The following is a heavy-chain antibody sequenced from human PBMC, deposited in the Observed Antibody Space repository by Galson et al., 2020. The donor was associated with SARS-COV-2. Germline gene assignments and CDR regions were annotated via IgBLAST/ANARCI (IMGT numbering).Heavy chain of an antibody. CDR3: AKDIGLTVAGTYYGMDV. V-gene: IGHV3-33*06. CDR1: GFTFSSYG. J-gene: IGHJ6*02. CDR2: IWYDGSNK. D-gene: IGHD6-19*01. Sequence: GESLKISCAASGFTFSSYGMHWVRQAPGKGLEWVAVIWYDGSNKYYADSVKGRFTISRDNSKNTLYLQMNSLRAEDTAVYYCAKDIGLTVAGTYYGMDVWGQGTTVTVSS.